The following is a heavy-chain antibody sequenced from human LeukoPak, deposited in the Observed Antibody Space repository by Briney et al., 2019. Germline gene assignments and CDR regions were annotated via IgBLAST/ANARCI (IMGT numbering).Heavy chain of an antibody. Sequence: SETLSLTCAVSGGSFSGYYWSWIRQPPGKGLEWIGEINHSGSTNYNPSLKSRVTISVDTSKNQFSLKLSSVTAADTAVYYCARGYSYGFGYYYGMDVWGQGTTVTVSS. V-gene: IGHV4-34*01. J-gene: IGHJ6*02. CDR2: INHSGST. D-gene: IGHD5-18*01. CDR1: GGSFSGYY. CDR3: ARGYSYGFGYYYGMDV.